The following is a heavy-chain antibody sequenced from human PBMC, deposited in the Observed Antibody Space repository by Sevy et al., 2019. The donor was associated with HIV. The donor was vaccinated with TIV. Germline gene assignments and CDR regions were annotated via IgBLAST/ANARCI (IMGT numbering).Heavy chain of an antibody. D-gene: IGHD3-3*01. V-gene: IGHV1-24*01. J-gene: IGHJ6*02. CDR2: FDPEDGET. Sequence: ASVKVSCKVSGYTLTELSMHWVRQAPGKELEWMGGFDPEDGETIYAQKFQGRVTMTEDTSTDTAYMELSSLRSEDTAVYYCATGLLIFGKGYYYYGMDVWGQGTTVTVSS. CDR3: ATGLLIFGKGYYYYGMDV. CDR1: GYTLTELS.